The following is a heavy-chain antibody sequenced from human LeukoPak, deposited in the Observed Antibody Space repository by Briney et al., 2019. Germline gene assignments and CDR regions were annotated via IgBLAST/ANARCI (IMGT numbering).Heavy chain of an antibody. V-gene: IGHV3-30*18. J-gene: IGHJ4*02. Sequence: GRSLRLSCAASGFTFSSYGMHGVRQAPGKGLEWVAVISYDGSNKYYADPVKGRFTISRDNSKNTLYLQMNSLRAEDTAVYYCAKDHRRMLDCSGGSCPLSFPDYWGQGTLVTVSS. CDR1: GFTFSSYG. CDR2: ISYDGSNK. D-gene: IGHD2-15*01. CDR3: AKDHRRMLDCSGGSCPLSFPDY.